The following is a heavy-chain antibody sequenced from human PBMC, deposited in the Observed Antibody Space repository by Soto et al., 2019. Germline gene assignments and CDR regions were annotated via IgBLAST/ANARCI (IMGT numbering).Heavy chain of an antibody. CDR3: ARDRYYYDSSGYYYGWYFDL. CDR1: GYTFTSYG. CDR2: ISAYNGNT. J-gene: IGHJ2*01. V-gene: IGHV1-18*01. D-gene: IGHD3-22*01. Sequence: QVQLVQSGAEVKKPGASVKVSCKASGYTFTSYGISWVRQAPGQGLEWMGWISAYNGNTNYAQRLQGRVTMTTDTSTSTAYMELRSLRSDDTAVYYCARDRYYYDSSGYYYGWYFDLWGRGTLVTVSS.